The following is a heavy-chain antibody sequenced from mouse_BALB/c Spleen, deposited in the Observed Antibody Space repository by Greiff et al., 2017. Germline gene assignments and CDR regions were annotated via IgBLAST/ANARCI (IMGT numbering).Heavy chain of an antibody. J-gene: IGHJ4*01. CDR2: IYPGNSDT. D-gene: IGHD2-1*01. V-gene: IGHV1-5*01. CDR1: GYTFTSYW. CDR3: TRMDGNYDAMDY. Sequence: EVQLQQSGTVLARPGASVKMSCKASGYTFTSYWMHWVKQRPGQGLEWIGAIYPGNSDTSYNQKFKGKAKLTAVTSTSTAYMELSSLTNEDSAVYYCTRMDGNYDAMDYWGQGTSVTVSS.